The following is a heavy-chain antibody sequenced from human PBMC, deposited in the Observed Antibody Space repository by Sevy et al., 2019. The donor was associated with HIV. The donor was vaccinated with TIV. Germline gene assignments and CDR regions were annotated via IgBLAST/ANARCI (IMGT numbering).Heavy chain of an antibody. J-gene: IGHJ3*02. D-gene: IGHD6-13*01. Sequence: ASVKVSCKASGYTFSSYYMHWVRQAPGQGLEWMGIINPSGGSTSYAQKFQGRVTMTRDTSTSTVYMELSSLRSEDTAVYYCARDNTVIGSRWYGAFDIWGQGTMVTVSS. V-gene: IGHV1-46*01. CDR3: ARDNTVIGSRWYGAFDI. CDR1: GYTFSSYY. CDR2: INPSGGST.